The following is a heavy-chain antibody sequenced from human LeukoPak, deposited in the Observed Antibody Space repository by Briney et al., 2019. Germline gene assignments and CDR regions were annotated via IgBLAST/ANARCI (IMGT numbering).Heavy chain of an antibody. D-gene: IGHD2-15*01. J-gene: IGHJ6*02. CDR1: GFIFSTYS. V-gene: IGHV3-21*01. CDR3: ARDRCSGGSCYGYYYGMDV. Sequence: GGSLRLSCAASGFIFSTYSMSWVRQVPGKGLEWVSSISSSSSYIHYADSVKGRFTISRDNAKNTLYLQMNSLRAEDTAVYYCARDRCSGGSCYGYYYGMDVWGQGTTVTVSS. CDR2: ISSSSSYI.